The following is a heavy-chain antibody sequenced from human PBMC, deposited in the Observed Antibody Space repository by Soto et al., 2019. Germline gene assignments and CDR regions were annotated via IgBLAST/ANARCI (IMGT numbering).Heavy chain of an antibody. D-gene: IGHD3-16*01. CDR2: CTPSSSSI. V-gene: IGHV3-21*01. J-gene: IGHJ4*02. Sequence: PGGSLRRLWAASGFTFKLYSMHWVRQAPGKGLEWVSFCTPSSSSISYADSVEGRFTISRDNARNSLYLQIHNLRAEDTAVYYCARDAASSLGHWGQGTLVTVSS. CDR3: ARDAASSLGH. CDR1: GFTFKLYS.